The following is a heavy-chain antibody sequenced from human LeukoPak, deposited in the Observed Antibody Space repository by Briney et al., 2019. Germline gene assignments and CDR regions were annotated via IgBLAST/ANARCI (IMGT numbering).Heavy chain of an antibody. V-gene: IGHV3-30*18. Sequence: GRSLRLSCAASGFTFSSYGMHWVRQAPGKGLEWVAVISYDGSNKYYADSVKGRFTISRDNSKNTLYLQMNSLRAEDTAVYYCAKDLSLQAKAYYYYYGMDVWGQGTTVTVSS. D-gene: IGHD4-11*01. CDR2: ISYDGSNK. CDR3: AKDLSLQAKAYYYYYGMDV. J-gene: IGHJ6*02. CDR1: GFTFSSYG.